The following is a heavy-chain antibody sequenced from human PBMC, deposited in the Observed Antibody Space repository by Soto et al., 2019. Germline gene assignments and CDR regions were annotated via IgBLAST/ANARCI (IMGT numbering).Heavy chain of an antibody. CDR3: ARGGGIAAAGYRYGMDV. CDR2: IYTSGST. V-gene: IGHV4-4*07. J-gene: IGHJ6*02. D-gene: IGHD6-13*01. Sequence: QVQLQESGPGLVKPSETLSLTCTVSGGSISSYYWSWIRQPAGKGLEWIGRIYTSGSTNYNPSLKSRGTMSVDTSKNQFSLKLSSVTAADTAVYYCARGGGIAAAGYRYGMDVWGQGTTVTVSS. CDR1: GGSISSYY.